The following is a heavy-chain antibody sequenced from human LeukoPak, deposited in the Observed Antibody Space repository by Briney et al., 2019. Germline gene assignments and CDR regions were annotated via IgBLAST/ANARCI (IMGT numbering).Heavy chain of an antibody. CDR2: ISAYNGNT. Sequence: GASVKVSCKASGYTFTSYGISWVRQAPGQGLEWMGWISAYNGNTNYAQKLQGRVTMTTDTSTSTAYMELRSLRSDDTAVYYCASPNPLRPNNKYYGMDVWGQGTTVTVSS. D-gene: IGHD1/OR15-1a*01. V-gene: IGHV1-18*01. CDR1: GYTFTSYG. CDR3: ASPNPLRPNNKYYGMDV. J-gene: IGHJ6*02.